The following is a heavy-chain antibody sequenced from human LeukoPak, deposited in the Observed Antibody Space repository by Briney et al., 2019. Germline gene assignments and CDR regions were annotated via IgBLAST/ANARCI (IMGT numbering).Heavy chain of an antibody. Sequence: PETLSLTCAVYGGSFSGYYWSWIRQPPGKGLEWIGEINHSGSTNYNPSLKSRVTISVDTPKNQFSLKLSSVTAADTAVYYCARGVPYYDFWSGSTRAVEFDYWGQGTLVTVSS. CDR2: INHSGST. CDR1: GGSFSGYY. D-gene: IGHD3-3*01. CDR3: ARGVPYYDFWSGSTRAVEFDY. V-gene: IGHV4-34*01. J-gene: IGHJ4*02.